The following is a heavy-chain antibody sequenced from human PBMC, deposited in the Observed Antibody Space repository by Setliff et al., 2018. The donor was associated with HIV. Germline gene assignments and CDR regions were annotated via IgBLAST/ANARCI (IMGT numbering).Heavy chain of an antibody. D-gene: IGHD6-13*01. Sequence: PGGSLRLSCAASGFTFSSYAMSWVRQTPEKGLEWVSIITSGGSTYYADSVKGRFTISRDNAKNSLFLQMNSLRAEDTAVYYCARSISSSWLYYYYYYMDVWGKGTTVTVSS. CDR2: ITSGGST. V-gene: IGHV3-48*04. CDR3: ARSISSSWLYYYYYYMDV. J-gene: IGHJ6*03. CDR1: GFTFSSYA.